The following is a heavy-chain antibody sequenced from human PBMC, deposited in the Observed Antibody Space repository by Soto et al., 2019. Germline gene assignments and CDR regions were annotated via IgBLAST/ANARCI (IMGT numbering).Heavy chain of an antibody. CDR2: IIPIFGTA. V-gene: IGHV1-69*06. D-gene: IGHD6-19*01. J-gene: IGHJ4*02. CDR1: GGTFSSYA. CDR3: ARGGSGWYHKILY. Sequence: SVKVSCKASGGTFSSYAISWVRQAPGQGLEWMGGIIPIFGTANYAQKFQGRVTITADKSTSTAYMGLSSLRSEDTAVYYCARGGSGWYHKILYWGQGTLVTVSS.